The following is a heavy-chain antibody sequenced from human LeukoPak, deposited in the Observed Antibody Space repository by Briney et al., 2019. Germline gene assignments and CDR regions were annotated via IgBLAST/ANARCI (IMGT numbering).Heavy chain of an antibody. CDR1: GFTFDDFA. J-gene: IGHJ4*02. CDR2: ISWNSGSI. Sequence: PGGSLRLSCAVSGFTFDDFAMHWVRQAPGKGLEWASGISWNSGSIGYADSVRGRFTISRDNAKKSVYLQMNSLRADDTALYYCAKDLLAGTNGGWYGFDNWGLGTLVTVSS. D-gene: IGHD6-19*01. V-gene: IGHV3-9*01. CDR3: AKDLLAGTNGGWYGFDN.